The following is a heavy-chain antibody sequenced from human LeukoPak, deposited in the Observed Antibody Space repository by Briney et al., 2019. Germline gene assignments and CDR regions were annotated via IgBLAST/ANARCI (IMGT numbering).Heavy chain of an antibody. CDR3: ARDGTSTDDF. CDR1: GYTFSNFG. V-gene: IGHV1-18*01. J-gene: IGHJ4*02. D-gene: IGHD2-2*01. CDR2: ISGNNDNS. Sequence: GASVKVSCKASGYTFSNFGINWVRQAPGQGLEWMGWISGNNDNSNYGQKSQGRLTMTTDSSTSIAYMELRKLRSDDTAVYYCARDGTSTDDFWGQGTLVTVSS.